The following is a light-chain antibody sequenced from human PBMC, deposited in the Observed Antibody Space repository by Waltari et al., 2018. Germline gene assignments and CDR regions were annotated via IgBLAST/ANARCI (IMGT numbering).Light chain of an antibody. V-gene: IGKV2-29*03. CDR1: QNLLHRDGKTY. Sequence: DIVMTQTPLSLSVSPGQPASIPCKSSQNLLHRDGKTYLYWYLKRPGQTPQLLISEVSSRFSGVPDRFSGSGSGTDFTRKISRVEAEDVGLYYCMQGVHLPLTFGGGTKVEIQ. CDR3: MQGVHLPLT. J-gene: IGKJ4*01. CDR2: EVS.